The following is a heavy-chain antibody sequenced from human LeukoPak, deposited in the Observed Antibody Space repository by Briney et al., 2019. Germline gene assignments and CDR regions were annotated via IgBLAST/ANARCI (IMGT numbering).Heavy chain of an antibody. D-gene: IGHD2-15*01. Sequence: PGGSLRLSCAASGFTFNSYSMSWVRQAPGKGLEWGSAFSCGVSTTLHADSARGRFTISRHNSKNRVYLQMNSLSAQDAAVYYGAQASRASCSGAFCYHFVSWGAGTLVTVSS. CDR1: GFTFNSYS. CDR2: FSCGVSTT. CDR3: AQASRASCSGAFCYHFVS. V-gene: IGHV3-23*01. J-gene: IGHJ4*02.